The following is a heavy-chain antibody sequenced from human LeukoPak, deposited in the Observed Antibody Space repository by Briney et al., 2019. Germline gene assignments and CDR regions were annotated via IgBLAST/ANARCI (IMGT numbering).Heavy chain of an antibody. CDR3: ARDLRVARGLTFDY. V-gene: IGHV1-24*01. CDR2: FDPEDGET. Sequence: ASVKVSCKVSGYTLTELSMHWVRQAPGKGLEWMGGFDPEDGETIYAQKFQGRVTMTEDTSTDTAYMELSSLRSEDTAVYYCARDLRVARGLTFDYWGQGTLVTVSS. CDR1: GYTLTELS. D-gene: IGHD5-12*01. J-gene: IGHJ4*02.